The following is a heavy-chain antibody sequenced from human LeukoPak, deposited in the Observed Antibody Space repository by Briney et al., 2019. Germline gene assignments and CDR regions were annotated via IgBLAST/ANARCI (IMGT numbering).Heavy chain of an antibody. Sequence: WASVKVSCKASGYTFTSYYMHWVRQAPGQGLEWMGWINPNSGGTNYAQKFQGRVTMTRDTSISTAYMELSRLRSDDTAVYYCASISHYDSSGYYYPAYWGQGTLVTVSS. J-gene: IGHJ4*02. V-gene: IGHV1-2*02. CDR1: GYTFTSYY. CDR3: ASISHYDSSGYYYPAY. CDR2: INPNSGGT. D-gene: IGHD3-22*01.